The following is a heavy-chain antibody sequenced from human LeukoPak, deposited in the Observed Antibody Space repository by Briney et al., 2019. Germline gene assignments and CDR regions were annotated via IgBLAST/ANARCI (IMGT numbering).Heavy chain of an antibody. CDR3: ATQVVVAAREGRTWFYP. CDR1: GYTFTDYY. J-gene: IGHJ5*02. D-gene: IGHD2-15*01. V-gene: IGHV1-69-2*01. Sequence: ATVKISCKVSGYTFTDYYMHWVQQAPGKGLEWMGLVDPEDGETIYAEKFQGRVTITADTSTDTAYMELSSLRSEDTAVYYCATQVVVAAREGRTWFYPWGQGTLVTVFS. CDR2: VDPEDGET.